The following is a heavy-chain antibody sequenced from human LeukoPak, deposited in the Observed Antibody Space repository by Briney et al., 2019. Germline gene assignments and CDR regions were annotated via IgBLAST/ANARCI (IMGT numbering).Heavy chain of an antibody. V-gene: IGHV4-34*01. CDR3: ARAGGLLGAFDI. J-gene: IGHJ3*02. D-gene: IGHD3-16*01. CDR1: GGSFSGYY. CDR2: INHSGST. Sequence: KPSETLSLTCAVYGGSFSGYYWSWIRQPPGKGLEWIGEINHSGSTNYNASLKSRVTISVDTSKNQFSLKLSSVTAADTAVYYCARAGGLLGAFDIWGQGTMVTVSS.